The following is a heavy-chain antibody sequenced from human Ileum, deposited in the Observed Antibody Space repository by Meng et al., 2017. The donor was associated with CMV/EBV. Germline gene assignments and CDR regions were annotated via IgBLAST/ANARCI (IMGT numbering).Heavy chain of an antibody. CDR3: ARGATRYSSTSRAFAP. Sequence: GESLKISCAASGFTFSDYYMSWIRQAPGEGLEWVSYISSSGYTTQYADSVKGRFTISRDNAKNSLYLHMDSLRAEDTAVYFCARGATRYSSTSRAFAPWGQGTLVTVSS. J-gene: IGHJ5*02. CDR2: ISSSGYTT. CDR1: GFTFSDYY. D-gene: IGHD6-6*01. V-gene: IGHV3-11*01.